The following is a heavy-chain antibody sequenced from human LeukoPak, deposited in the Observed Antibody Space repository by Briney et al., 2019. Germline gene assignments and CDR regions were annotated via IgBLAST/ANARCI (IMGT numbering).Heavy chain of an antibody. CDR1: GFTFSSYW. D-gene: IGHD3-10*01. CDR2: ISGSGGST. V-gene: IGHV3-23*01. CDR3: ANGQGDYYGSAHAFDY. Sequence: GGSLRLSCAASGFTFSSYWMHWVRQAPGKGLEWVSAISGSGGSTYYADSVKGRFTISRDNSKNTLYLQMNSLRAEDTAVYYCANGQGDYYGSAHAFDYWGQGTLVTVSS. J-gene: IGHJ4*02.